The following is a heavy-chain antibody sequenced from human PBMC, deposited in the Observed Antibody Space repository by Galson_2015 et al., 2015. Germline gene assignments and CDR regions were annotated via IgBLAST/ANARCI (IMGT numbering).Heavy chain of an antibody. V-gene: IGHV1-2*06. CDR3: ARGGTSGKYDS. CDR1: GYTLTTYG. Sequence: SVKVSCKASGYTLTTYGMNWVRQAPGQGLEWMGRIHPNSGGTDFSQKFQGRVTMTRDTSISTVYMELSRLRSDDTAVYYCARGGTSGKYDSWGQGALVTVSS. D-gene: IGHD3-16*01. CDR2: IHPNSGGT. J-gene: IGHJ4*02.